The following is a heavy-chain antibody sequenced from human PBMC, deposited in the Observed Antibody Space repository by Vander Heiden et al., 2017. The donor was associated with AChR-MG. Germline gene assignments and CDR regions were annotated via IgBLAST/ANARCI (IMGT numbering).Heavy chain of an antibody. CDR1: GGSISSYY. CDR2: IYYSGST. J-gene: IGHJ6*02. Sequence: QVQLQGSGPGLVKTSETLSLPCTVSGGSISSYYWSWIRQPPGKGLEWIGYIYYSGSTNYNPSLKSRVTISVDTSKNQFSLKLSSVTAADTAVYYCARRGIVGATDRYYYGMDVWGQGTTVTVSS. D-gene: IGHD1-26*01. CDR3: ARRGIVGATDRYYYGMDV. V-gene: IGHV4-59*08.